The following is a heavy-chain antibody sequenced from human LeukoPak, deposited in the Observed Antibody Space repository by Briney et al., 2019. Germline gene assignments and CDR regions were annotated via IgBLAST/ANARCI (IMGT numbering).Heavy chain of an antibody. CDR3: VKDGQGWLTDY. Sequence: GGSLRLSCSASGFTFSSYAMHWVRQAPGKGLEYVSAISSNGGSTYYADSVKGRFTVSRDNSKNTLYLQMSSLRAEDTAVYYCVKDGQGWLTDYWGQGTLVTVSS. J-gene: IGHJ4*02. D-gene: IGHD5-12*01. CDR1: GFTFSSYA. V-gene: IGHV3-64D*06. CDR2: ISSNGGST.